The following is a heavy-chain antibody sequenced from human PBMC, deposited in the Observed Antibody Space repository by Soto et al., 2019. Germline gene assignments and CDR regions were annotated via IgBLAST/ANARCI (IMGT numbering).Heavy chain of an antibody. D-gene: IGHD6-19*01. V-gene: IGHV3-NL1*01. CDR1: FGGYG. Sequence: FGGYGRNRIRTDQGKGLEWVSSISSSSNKYYADSVKGRFTISRDNSKNTLYLQMSSLRAEDTAVYYCAKAPSSGWDWAINGLDPWGQGTLVTVSS. J-gene: IGHJ5*02. CDR2: ISSSSNK. CDR3: AKAPSSGWDWAINGLDP.